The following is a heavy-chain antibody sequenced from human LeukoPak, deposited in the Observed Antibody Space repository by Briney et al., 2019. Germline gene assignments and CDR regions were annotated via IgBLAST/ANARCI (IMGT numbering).Heavy chain of an antibody. Sequence: GGSLRLSCAASGFTFSSYWMSWVRQAPGKGLEWVSSITSSSSYIYYADSVKGRFTISRDNAKNSLYLQMNSLRAEDTAVYYCAELGITMIGGVWGKGTTVTISS. CDR3: AELGITMIGGV. V-gene: IGHV3-21*01. J-gene: IGHJ6*04. CDR1: GFTFSSYW. D-gene: IGHD3-10*02. CDR2: ITSSSSYI.